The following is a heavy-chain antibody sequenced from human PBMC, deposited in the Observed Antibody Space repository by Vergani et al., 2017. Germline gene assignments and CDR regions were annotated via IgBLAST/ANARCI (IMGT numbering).Heavy chain of an antibody. J-gene: IGHJ6*02. CDR2: INPNKGGT. V-gene: IGHV1-2*02. CDR1: GYTFTDYY. Sequence: QVQLVQSGAEVKKPGASVNVSCKASGYTFTDYYIHWVRQAPGQGLEWMGWINPNKGGTNYAQKFQGRVTMTRETSISTAYVELSRLRSDDTAVYYGARDYGMDVWGQGTTVTVSS. CDR3: ARDYGMDV.